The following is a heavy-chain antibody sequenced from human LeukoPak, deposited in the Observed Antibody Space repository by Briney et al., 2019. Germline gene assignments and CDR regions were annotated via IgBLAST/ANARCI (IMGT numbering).Heavy chain of an antibody. V-gene: IGHV4-61*02. Sequence: PSQTLSLTCTVSGVSISSGSYYWSWIRQPAGKGLEWIGRIYTSGSTNYNPSLKSRVTISVDTSKNQFSLKLSSVTAADTAVYYCARVWYTAYYYYYYMDVWGKGTTVTVSS. CDR2: IYTSGST. CDR3: ARVWYTAYYYYYYMDV. CDR1: GVSISSGSYY. D-gene: IGHD1-1*01. J-gene: IGHJ6*03.